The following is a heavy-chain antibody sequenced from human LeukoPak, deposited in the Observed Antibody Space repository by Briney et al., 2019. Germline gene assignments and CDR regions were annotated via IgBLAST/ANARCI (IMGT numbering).Heavy chain of an antibody. CDR1: GGTFSSYA. CDR2: IIPILGIA. Sequence: GASVKVSCKASGGTFSSYAISWVRQAPGQGLEWMGRIIPILGIANYAQTFQGRVTFTADKSTSIAYMDLSSLRSDDTAMYFCARDSMGRYGLGSGSNDYGMDVWGQGTTVTVSS. J-gene: IGHJ6*02. V-gene: IGHV1-69*04. CDR3: ARDSMGRYGLGSGSNDYGMDV. D-gene: IGHD3-10*01.